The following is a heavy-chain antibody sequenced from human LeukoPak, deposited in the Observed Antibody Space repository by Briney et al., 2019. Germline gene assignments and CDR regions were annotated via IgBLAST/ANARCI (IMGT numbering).Heavy chain of an antibody. Sequence: GGSLRLSCAASGFTFSNYGMHWVRQAPGKGLEWVAVISYDGSNKYCADSVKGRFTISRDTSKNTLYLQMNSLRAEDTAVYYCAKGPYGSGSNWFDPWGQGTLATVSS. V-gene: IGHV3-30*18. D-gene: IGHD3-10*01. CDR2: ISYDGSNK. J-gene: IGHJ5*02. CDR1: GFTFSNYG. CDR3: AKGPYGSGSNWFDP.